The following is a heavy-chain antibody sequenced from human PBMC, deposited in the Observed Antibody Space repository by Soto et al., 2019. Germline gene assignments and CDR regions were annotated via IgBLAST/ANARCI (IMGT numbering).Heavy chain of an antibody. CDR2: IWYDGSNK. J-gene: IGHJ5*02. CDR1: GFTFSSYG. D-gene: IGHD3-9*01. V-gene: IGHV3-33*01. Sequence: GGSLRLSCAASGFTFSSYGMHWVRQAPGKGLEWVAVIWYDGSNKYYADSVKGRFTISRDNSKNTLYLQMNSLRAEDTAVYYCARDVYYDILTLDPWGQGTLVTVSS. CDR3: ARDVYYDILTLDP.